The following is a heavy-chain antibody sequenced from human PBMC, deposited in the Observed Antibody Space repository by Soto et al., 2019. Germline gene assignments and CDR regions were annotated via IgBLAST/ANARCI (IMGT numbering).Heavy chain of an antibody. D-gene: IGHD3-22*01. J-gene: IGHJ4*02. V-gene: IGHV4-30-2*01. CDR1: GGSISSGGYS. Sequence: QLQLQESGSGLVKPSQTLSLTCAVSGGSISSGGYSWSWIRQPPGKGLEWIGYIYHSGSTYYNPSRKSRVTLSVDRAKKQFSLKLRSVTGADTAVYYCARGAPVVNGYWGQGTLVTVSS. CDR3: ARGAPVVNGY. CDR2: IYHSGST.